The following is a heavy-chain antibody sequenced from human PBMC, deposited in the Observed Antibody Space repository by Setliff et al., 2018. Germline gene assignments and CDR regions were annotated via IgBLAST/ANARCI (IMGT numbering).Heavy chain of an antibody. CDR2: INHSGST. CDR3: ARASYGWGSHYKIKWFDP. J-gene: IGHJ5*02. D-gene: IGHD3-10*01. CDR1: GESFSNNY. Sequence: SETLSLTCSVYGESFSNNYSSWIRQPPGKGLEWIAEINHSGSTNYNPSLKSRVTISLDKSRNQFSLHLNSVTASDTAVYYCARASYGWGSHYKIKWFDPWGQGTLVTVSS. V-gene: IGHV4-34*01.